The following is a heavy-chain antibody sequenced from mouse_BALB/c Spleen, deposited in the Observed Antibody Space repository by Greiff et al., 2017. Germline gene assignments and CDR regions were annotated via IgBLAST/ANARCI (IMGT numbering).Heavy chain of an antibody. CDR1: GFAFSSYD. D-gene: IGHD3-1*01. V-gene: IGHV5-12-1*01. CDR2: ISSGGGST. J-gene: IGHJ3*01. Sequence: EVQLVESGGGLVKPGGSLKLSCAASGFAFSSYDMSWVRQTPEKRLEWVAYISSGGGSTYYPDTVKGRFTISRDNAKNTLYLQMSSLKSEDTAMYYCARQEARATDAYWGQGTLVTVSA. CDR3: ARQEARATDAY.